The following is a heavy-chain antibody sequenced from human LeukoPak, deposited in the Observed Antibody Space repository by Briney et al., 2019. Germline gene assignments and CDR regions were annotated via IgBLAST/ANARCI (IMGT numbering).Heavy chain of an antibody. V-gene: IGHV3-74*01. CDR1: TFALGSYW. CDR2: MSSDGTGT. Sequence: GGSLRLSCTSSTFALGSYWMHWVRQVPGGGLVWVARMSSDGTGTNYADSVKGRFTISRDNAKNSLYLQMNSLRVEDTAVYYCARGGAGYFLDFWGQGTLVTVSS. D-gene: IGHD5-12*01. CDR3: ARGGAGYFLDF. J-gene: IGHJ4*02.